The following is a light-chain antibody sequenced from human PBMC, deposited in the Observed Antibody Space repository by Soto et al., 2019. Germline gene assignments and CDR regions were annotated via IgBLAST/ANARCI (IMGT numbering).Light chain of an antibody. CDR1: QSVSSK. CDR3: QQYGYAPWT. J-gene: IGKJ1*01. Sequence: EVVMTQSPATLSVSPGEAATLSCRASQSVSSKLTWYQQKPGQAPRLLIYDASTRATGVPARFSGSGSGTEFTLTISGLQSEDLAVYYCQQYGYAPWTFGQGTKVDIK. CDR2: DAS. V-gene: IGKV3-15*01.